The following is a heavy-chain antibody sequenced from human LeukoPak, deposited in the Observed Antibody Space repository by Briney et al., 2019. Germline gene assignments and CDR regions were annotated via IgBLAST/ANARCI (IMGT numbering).Heavy chain of an antibody. J-gene: IGHJ4*02. CDR1: GFTFSSYS. CDR3: ARDESLVRGVAFDY. V-gene: IGHV3-21*01. D-gene: IGHD3-10*01. Sequence: GGSLRLSCAASGFTFSSYSMNWVRQAPGKGLEWVSYISSSSNYINYADSVKGRFTISRDNAKNSLYLQMNSLRAEDTAVYYCARDESLVRGVAFDYWGQGTLVTVSS. CDR2: ISSSSNYI.